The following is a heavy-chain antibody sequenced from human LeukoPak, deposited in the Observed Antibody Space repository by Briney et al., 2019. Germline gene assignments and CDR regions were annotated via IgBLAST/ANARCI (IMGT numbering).Heavy chain of an antibody. V-gene: IGHV3-7*01. CDR1: GLPFSTFW. J-gene: IGHJ4*02. CDR2: INQDGSEE. Sequence: GGSLRLSCAASGLPFSTFWMNWVRQAPGKGLEWVANINQDGSEEYYVDSVKGRFTISRDNAKNSVYLQMNSLRVEDTGIYYCARNARGPGDYWGQGTVVTVSS. D-gene: IGHD2-2*01. CDR3: ARNARGPGDY.